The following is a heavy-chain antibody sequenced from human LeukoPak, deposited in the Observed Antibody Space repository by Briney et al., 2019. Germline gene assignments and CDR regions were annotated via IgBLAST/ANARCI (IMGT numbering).Heavy chain of an antibody. CDR1: GFTFSSYT. J-gene: IGHJ4*02. CDR3: ARGGGVYYGSGSYHY. D-gene: IGHD3-10*01. CDR2: ISSSSSYI. V-gene: IGHV3-21*01. Sequence: GGSLRLSCAASGFTFSSYTMNWVRQAPGKGLEWVSSISSSSSYIYYADSVKGRVTISRDNAKNPLYLQMNSLRAEDTAVYYCARGGGVYYGSGSYHYWGQGTLVTVSS.